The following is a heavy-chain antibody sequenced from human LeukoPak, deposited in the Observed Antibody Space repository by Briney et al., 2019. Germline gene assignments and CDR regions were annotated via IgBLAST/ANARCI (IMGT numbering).Heavy chain of an antibody. V-gene: IGHV3-21*01. CDR1: GFTFSSYS. Sequence: GGSLRLSCAASGFTFSSYSMNWVRQAPGKGLEWVSSISSSSYIYYADSVKGRFTISRDNAKNSLYLQMNSLRAEDTAVYYCARDQACGGDCYSGIDYWGQGTLVTVSS. J-gene: IGHJ4*02. CDR3: ARDQACGGDCYSGIDY. D-gene: IGHD2-21*02. CDR2: ISSSSYI.